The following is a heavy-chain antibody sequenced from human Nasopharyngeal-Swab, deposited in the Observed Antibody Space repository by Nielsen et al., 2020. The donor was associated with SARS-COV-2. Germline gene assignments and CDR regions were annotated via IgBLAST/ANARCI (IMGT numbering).Heavy chain of an antibody. CDR2: ITPYNDNP. V-gene: IGHV1-18*01. CDR1: GYTFTHYG. Sequence: ASVKVSCKASGYTFTHYGVSWVRQAPGQGLEWMGWITPYNDNPRYAHKFAGRLTLTTDASTRTGYMELRNLRSDDTAVYYCARGWCSGASCSNNWFDPWGQGTLVTVSS. D-gene: IGHD2-15*01. CDR3: ARGWCSGASCSNNWFDP. J-gene: IGHJ5*02.